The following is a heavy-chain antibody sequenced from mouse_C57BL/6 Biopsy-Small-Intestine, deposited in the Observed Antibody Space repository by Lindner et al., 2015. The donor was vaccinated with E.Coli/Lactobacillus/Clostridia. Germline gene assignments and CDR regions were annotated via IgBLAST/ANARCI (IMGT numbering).Heavy chain of an antibody. D-gene: IGHD6-1*01. Sequence: VQLQESGPELVKPGTSVKMSCKASGYTFTDYYMHWVKQSHGKSLEWIGYINPNNGDTNYNQKFKGKATLTVNKSSSTAYMELRSLTSEDSAVYYCATGPLYALDYWGQGTSVTVSS. CDR3: ATGPLYALDY. J-gene: IGHJ4*01. CDR1: GYTFTDYY. V-gene: IGHV1-22*01. CDR2: INPNNGDT.